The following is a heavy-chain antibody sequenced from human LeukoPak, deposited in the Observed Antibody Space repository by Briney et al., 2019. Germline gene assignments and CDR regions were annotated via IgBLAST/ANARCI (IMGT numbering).Heavy chain of an antibody. CDR3: ARDSAVAFLSTFADY. V-gene: IGHV3-11*04. CDR1: GFTFSDYY. J-gene: IGHJ4*02. D-gene: IGHD6-19*01. CDR2: ISSSGSTI. Sequence: PGGSLRLSCAASGFTFSDYYMSWIRQAPGKGLEWVSYISSSGSTIYYADSVKGRFTISRDNAKNSLYLQMNSLRAEDTAVYYCARDSAVAFLSTFADYWGQGTLVTVSS.